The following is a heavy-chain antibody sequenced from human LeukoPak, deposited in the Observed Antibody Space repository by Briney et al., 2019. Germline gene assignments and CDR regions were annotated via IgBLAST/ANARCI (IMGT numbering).Heavy chain of an antibody. CDR3: ARDVYCSSTTRSYYFDY. CDR1: GYTFTSYY. J-gene: IGHJ4*02. D-gene: IGHD2/OR15-2a*01. CDR2: INPSGGST. Sequence: ASVKVSCKASGYTFTSYYMHWVRQAPGQGLEWMGIINPSGGSTSYAQKFQGRVTMTRDMSTSTVYMELSSLRSEDTAVYYCARDVYCSSTTRSYYFDYWGQGTLVTVSS. V-gene: IGHV1-46*01.